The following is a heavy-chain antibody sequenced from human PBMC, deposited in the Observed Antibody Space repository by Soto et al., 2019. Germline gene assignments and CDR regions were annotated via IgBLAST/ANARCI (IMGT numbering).Heavy chain of an antibody. CDR3: ARVDFGGNSYYFDY. Sequence: GESLKISCVASGFTFSDYGIHWVRQAPDKGLEWVAVVWFDGSIQYYGDSVKGRFTISRDNSNNTVDLQMNNLRAEDTAVYYCARVDFGGNSYYFDYWGQGTPVTVS. CDR2: VWFDGSIQ. CDR1: GFTFSDYG. J-gene: IGHJ4*02. D-gene: IGHD1-7*01. V-gene: IGHV3-33*01.